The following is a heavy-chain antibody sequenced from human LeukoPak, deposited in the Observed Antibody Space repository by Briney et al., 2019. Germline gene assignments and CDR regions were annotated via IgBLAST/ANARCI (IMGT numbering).Heavy chain of an antibody. CDR2: ITSSSNYI. CDR1: GFTFSIYS. J-gene: IGHJ4*02. V-gene: IGHV3-21*01. Sequence: GGSLRLSCAASGFTFSIYSMNWVRQAPGKGLEWLSSITSSSNYIYYADSVKGRFTISRDNVQNSLYLQMNSLRAEDTAMYYCARDRGYFDDWGQGTLVTVSS. CDR3: ARDRGYFDD.